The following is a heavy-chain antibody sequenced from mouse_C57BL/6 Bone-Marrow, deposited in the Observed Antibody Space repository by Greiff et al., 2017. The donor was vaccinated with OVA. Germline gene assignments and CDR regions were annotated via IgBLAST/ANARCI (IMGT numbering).Heavy chain of an antibody. CDR1: GYTFTSYG. V-gene: IGHV1-81*01. Sequence: VQLQESGAELARPGASVKLSCKASGYTFTSYGISWVKQRTGQGLEWIGEIYPRSGNTYYNEKFKGKATLTADKSSSTAYMELRSLTSEDSAVYFCAIYYGNYDWCAYWGQGTLVTVSA. D-gene: IGHD2-1*01. J-gene: IGHJ3*01. CDR3: AIYYGNYDWCAY. CDR2: IYPRSGNT.